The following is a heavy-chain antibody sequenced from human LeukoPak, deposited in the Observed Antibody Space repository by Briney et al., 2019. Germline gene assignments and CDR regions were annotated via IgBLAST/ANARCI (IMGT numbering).Heavy chain of an antibody. CDR2: TYYRPKWYN. J-gene: IGHJ5*02. CDR3: ARDTPQPYTDSSSRMSGFGYNWFDP. Sequence: SQTLSLTCAISGDSVSSNSAAWNWIRQSPSRGLEWLGRTYYRPKWYNDYAVSVKSRITINPDTSKNQFSLQLNSVTPEDTAVYYCARDTPQPYTDSSSRMSGFGYNWFDPWGQGTLVTVSS. CDR1: GDSVSSNSAA. V-gene: IGHV6-1*01. D-gene: IGHD6-13*01.